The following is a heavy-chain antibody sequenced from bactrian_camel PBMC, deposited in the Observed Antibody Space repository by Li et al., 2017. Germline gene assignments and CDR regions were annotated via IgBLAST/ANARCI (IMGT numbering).Heavy chain of an antibody. J-gene: IGHJ4*01. Sequence: HVQLVESGGGLVQPGGSLRPSCAASGFTFSTHYMSWVRQAPGKGLEWVCSIDRPGTNTYYADSLKGRFTVSRDNAKNTLYLQLNSLETDDTAIYYCVKKDWWLLPDWGQGTQVTVS. CDR1: GFTFSTHY. CDR2: IDRPGTNT. D-gene: IGHD2*01. V-gene: IGHV3-2*01. CDR3: VKKDWWLLPD.